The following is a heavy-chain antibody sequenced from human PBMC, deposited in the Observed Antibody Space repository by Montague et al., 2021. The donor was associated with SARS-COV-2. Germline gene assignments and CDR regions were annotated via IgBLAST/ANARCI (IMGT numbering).Heavy chain of an antibody. J-gene: IGHJ6*02. V-gene: IGHV3-21*01. Sequence: SLRLSCAASGFTFSSYSMNWVRQAPGKGLEWVSSISSSSSYIYXXXSXXGRFTISRDNAKNSLYLQMNSLRAEDTAVYYCARDFNYYYYYGMDVWGQGTTVTVSS. CDR3: ARDFNYYYYYGMDV. CDR2: ISSSSSYI. CDR1: GFTFSSYS.